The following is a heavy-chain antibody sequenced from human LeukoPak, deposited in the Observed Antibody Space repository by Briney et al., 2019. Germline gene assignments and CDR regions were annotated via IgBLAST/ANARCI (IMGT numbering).Heavy chain of an antibody. V-gene: IGHV1-2*06. J-gene: IGHJ4*02. CDR2: INPNSGGT. D-gene: IGHD3-10*01. CDR1: GYTFTGYY. Sequence: ASVKVSCKASGYTFTGYYMHWVRQAPGQGLEWMGRINPNSGGTNYAQKFQGRVTMTRDTSISTAYMELSRLRSDDTAVYYCARERRRLGEFRPGYFDYWGQGTLVTVSS. CDR3: ARERRRLGEFRPGYFDY.